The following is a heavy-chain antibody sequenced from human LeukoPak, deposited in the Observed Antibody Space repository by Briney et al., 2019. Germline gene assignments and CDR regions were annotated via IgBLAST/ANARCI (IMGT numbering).Heavy chain of an antibody. J-gene: IGHJ6*02. CDR1: GGSFSGYY. V-gene: IGHV4-34*01. CDR3: AAAEQTIYYYGMDV. Sequence: KPSETLSLTCAVYGGSFSGYYWSWIRQPPGKGLEWIGEINHSGSTNYNPSLKSRVTISVDTSKNQFSLKLSSVTAADTAVYYCAAAEQTIYYYGMDVWGQGTTVTVSS. CDR2: INHSGST. D-gene: IGHD1-26*01.